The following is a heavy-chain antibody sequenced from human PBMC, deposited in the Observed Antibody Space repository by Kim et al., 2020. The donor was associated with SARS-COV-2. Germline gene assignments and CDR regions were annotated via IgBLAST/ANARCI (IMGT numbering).Heavy chain of an antibody. Sequence: GGSLRLSCAASGFTFSSYAMHWVRQAPGKGLEWVAVISYDGSNKYYADSVKGRFTISRDNSKNTLYLQMNSLRAEDTAVYYCARGVTYYYGSGSSTPDYWGQGTLVTVSS. CDR2: ISYDGSNK. V-gene: IGHV3-30*04. CDR1: GFTFSSYA. J-gene: IGHJ4*02. D-gene: IGHD3-10*01. CDR3: ARGVTYYYGSGSSTPDY.